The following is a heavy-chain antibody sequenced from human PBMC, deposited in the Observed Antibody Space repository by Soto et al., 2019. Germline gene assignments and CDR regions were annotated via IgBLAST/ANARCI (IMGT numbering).Heavy chain of an antibody. CDR1: GGTFSSYA. CDR3: ARGGGYYCSGGSCYASAAFDI. V-gene: IGHV1-69*06. Sequence: QVQLVQSGAEVKKPGSSVKVSCKASGGTFSSYAISWVRQAPGQGLEWMGGIIPIFGTANYAQKFQGRVTITADKSTSTAYMELSSLRSEDTAVYYCARGGGYYCSGGSCYASAAFDIWGQGTMVTVSS. CDR2: IIPIFGTA. D-gene: IGHD2-15*01. J-gene: IGHJ3*02.